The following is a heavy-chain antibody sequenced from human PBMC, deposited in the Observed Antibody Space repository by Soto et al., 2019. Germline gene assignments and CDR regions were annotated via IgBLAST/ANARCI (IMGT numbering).Heavy chain of an antibody. Sequence: ASVNVSCKASGYTFTGCYIHWVRQAPGQGLECMGWINPNSGGTNYAQKFQGRVTMTRDTSISTAYMELSRLRSDDTAVYYCARAAYYYGSGSYYTSKYQNNWFDPWGQGTLVTVSS. CDR1: GYTFTGCY. CDR2: INPNSGGT. D-gene: IGHD3-10*01. CDR3: ARAAYYYGSGSYYTSKYQNNWFDP. V-gene: IGHV1-2*02. J-gene: IGHJ5*02.